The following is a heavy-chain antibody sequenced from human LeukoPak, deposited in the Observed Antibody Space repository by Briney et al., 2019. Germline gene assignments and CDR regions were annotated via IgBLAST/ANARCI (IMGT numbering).Heavy chain of an antibody. D-gene: IGHD6-19*01. CDR3: ARLKAVAGPLS. CDR1: GYSFTRYW. V-gene: IGHV5-51*01. Sequence: GESLKISCKGSGYSFTRYWIGWVRQMPGKGLEWVGIIYPGESDTRYSPAFQGQVTISADKSISTDYLQWSSLKASDTAMYYCARLKAVAGPLSWGQGTLVTVSS. CDR2: IYPGESDT. J-gene: IGHJ4*02.